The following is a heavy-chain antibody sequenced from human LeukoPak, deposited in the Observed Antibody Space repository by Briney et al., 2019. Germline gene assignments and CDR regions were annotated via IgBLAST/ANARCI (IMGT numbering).Heavy chain of an antibody. CDR1: GYSISRGYY. V-gene: IGHV4-38-2*02. J-gene: IGHJ4*02. CDR2: IYHSGST. D-gene: IGHD3-16*02. Sequence: SETLSLTCTVSGYSISRGYYWGWIRQPPGEGLEWIGSIYHSGSTYYNPSLKSRVTISLDKSKKQFSLKLSSVTAADTAVYYCAREARDYVWGSYRKPFDYWGQGTLVTVSS. CDR3: AREARDYVWGSYRKPFDY.